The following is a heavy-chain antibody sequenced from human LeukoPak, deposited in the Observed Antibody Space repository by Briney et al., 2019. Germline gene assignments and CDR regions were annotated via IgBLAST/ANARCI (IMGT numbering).Heavy chain of an antibody. CDR2: INHSGST. CDR1: GGSFSGYY. Sequence: PSETLSLTCAVYGGSFSGYYWSWIRQPPGKGLEWIGEINHSGSTNYNPSLKSRVTISVDTSKNQFSLKLSSVTAADTAVYYCARGSGRRSWYYAFDIWGQGTMVTVSS. CDR3: ARGSGRRSWYYAFDI. D-gene: IGHD6-13*01. J-gene: IGHJ3*02. V-gene: IGHV4-34*01.